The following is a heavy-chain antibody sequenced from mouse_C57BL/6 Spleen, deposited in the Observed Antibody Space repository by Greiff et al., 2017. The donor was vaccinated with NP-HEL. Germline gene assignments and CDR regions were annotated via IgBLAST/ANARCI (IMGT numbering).Heavy chain of an antibody. CDR3: ARKELPPDFDY. V-gene: IGHV1-55*01. CDR1: GYTFTSYW. D-gene: IGHD1-1*01. CDR2: IYPGSGST. J-gene: IGHJ2*01. Sequence: QVHVKQPGAELVKPGASVKMSCKASGYTFTSYWITWVKQRPGQGLEWIGDIYPGSGSTNYNEKFKSKATLTVDTSSSTAYMQLSSLTSEDSAVYYCARKELPPDFDYWGQGTTLTVSS.